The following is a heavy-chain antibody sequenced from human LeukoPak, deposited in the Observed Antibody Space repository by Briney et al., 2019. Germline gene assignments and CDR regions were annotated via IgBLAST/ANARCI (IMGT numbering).Heavy chain of an antibody. Sequence: ASVKVSCKASGYTFTGHYMHWVRQAPGQGLEWMGWINPNSGGTNYAQNFQGRATMTRDTSISTAYMEVSRLRSDDTAIYYCARGIYYYGSSGSTDFDYWGQGTLVTVSS. D-gene: IGHD3-22*01. CDR1: GYTFTGHY. CDR2: INPNSGGT. V-gene: IGHV1-2*02. J-gene: IGHJ4*02. CDR3: ARGIYYYGSSGSTDFDY.